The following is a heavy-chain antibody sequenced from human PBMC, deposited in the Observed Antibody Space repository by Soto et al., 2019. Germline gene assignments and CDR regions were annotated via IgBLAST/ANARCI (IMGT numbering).Heavy chain of an antibody. D-gene: IGHD6-19*01. Sequence: GASVKVSCKASGYTFTSYGISWVRQAPGQGLEWMGWISAYNGNTNYAQKLQGRVTMTTDTSTSTAYMELSSLRSEDTAVYYCASRGSIAVAGTVVDYWGQGTLVTVSS. CDR3: ASRGSIAVAGTVVDY. V-gene: IGHV1-18*01. CDR1: GYTFTSYG. CDR2: ISAYNGNT. J-gene: IGHJ4*02.